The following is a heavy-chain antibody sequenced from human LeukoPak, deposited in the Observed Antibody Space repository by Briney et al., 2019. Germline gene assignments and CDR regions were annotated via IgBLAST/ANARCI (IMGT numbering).Heavy chain of an antibody. CDR1: GFTFGNYG. V-gene: IGHV3-30*18. CDR3: AKELYNYGDYGAEGLDV. J-gene: IGHJ6*02. Sequence: GGSLRLSCAVSGFTFGNYGMHWVRQAPGKGLEWVALISYDGSSEYYAGSVKGRFTISRDNSKITVYLQMNSLKAEDTAVYYCAKELYNYGDYGAEGLDVGGQGTTVSVS. CDR2: ISYDGSSE. D-gene: IGHD4-17*01.